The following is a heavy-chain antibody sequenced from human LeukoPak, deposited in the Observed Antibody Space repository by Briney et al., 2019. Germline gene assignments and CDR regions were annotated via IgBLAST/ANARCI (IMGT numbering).Heavy chain of an antibody. CDR1: GYTFTTYG. Sequence: ASVEVSCKASGYTFTTYGISWVRQAPGQGLEWMGWISPYNGNTNYAQKIQGRVTMTTDTSASIAYMELRSLRSDDTAVYYCARGYYYDSSGYDAFDIWGQGTMVTVSS. J-gene: IGHJ3*02. D-gene: IGHD3-22*01. CDR3: ARGYYYDSSGYDAFDI. V-gene: IGHV1-18*01. CDR2: ISPYNGNT.